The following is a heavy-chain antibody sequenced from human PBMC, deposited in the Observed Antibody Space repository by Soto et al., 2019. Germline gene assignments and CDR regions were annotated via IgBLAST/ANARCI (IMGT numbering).Heavy chain of an antibody. V-gene: IGHV1-69*02. Sequence: QVLLVQSGAEVKKPGSSVKVSCKASGGTFSSYTFNWVRQAPGQGLEWMGRIIPILGIANYPQKFQGRVTITADKSTSTTYMELSSLRSEDMAVFYCASSYGYYFDYWGQGTLVTVSS. CDR1: GGTFSSYT. D-gene: IGHD3-16*02. CDR3: ASSYGYYFDY. CDR2: IIPILGIA. J-gene: IGHJ4*02.